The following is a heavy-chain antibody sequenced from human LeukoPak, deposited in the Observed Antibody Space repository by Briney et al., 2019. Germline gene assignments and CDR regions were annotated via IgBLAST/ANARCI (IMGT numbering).Heavy chain of an antibody. CDR1: GGSFSDYY. D-gene: IGHD5-12*01. CDR2: INHSGST. V-gene: IGHV4-34*01. CDR3: ARVAHPSRNGYYLGY. J-gene: IGHJ4*02. Sequence: SETLSLTCAVYGGSFSDYYWTWVRQSPGKGLEWIGEINHSGSTNYNPSLKSRVTISADTSKSQFSLKVTSVTAADTALYYCARVAHPSRNGYYLGYWGQETLVTISS.